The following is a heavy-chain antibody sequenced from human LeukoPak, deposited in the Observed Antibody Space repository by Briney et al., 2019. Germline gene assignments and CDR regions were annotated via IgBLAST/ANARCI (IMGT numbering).Heavy chain of an antibody. J-gene: IGHJ3*02. Sequence: SDTLSLTCTPAAGSISSGSYYRSWIRQPAGKKLEWIGRIYTSGSTNYNPSLKSRVTISVDTSKNQFSLKLSSVTAADTAVYYCARGHYEPAFDIWGQGTMVTVSS. V-gene: IGHV4-61*02. D-gene: IGHD4-17*01. CDR1: AGSISSGSYY. CDR2: IYTSGST. CDR3: ARGHYEPAFDI.